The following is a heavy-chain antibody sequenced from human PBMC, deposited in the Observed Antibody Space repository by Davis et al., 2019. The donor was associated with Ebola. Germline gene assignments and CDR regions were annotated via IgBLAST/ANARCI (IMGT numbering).Heavy chain of an antibody. CDR3: ARGVGYTLFDY. CDR1: GGSFSGYY. J-gene: IGHJ4*02. Sequence: SETLSLTCAVYGGSFSGYYWSWIRQPPGKGLEWIGEIYHSGSTNYNPSLKSRVTISVDKSKNQFSLKLSSVTAADTAVYYCARGVGYTLFDYWGQGTLVTVSS. CDR2: IYHSGST. V-gene: IGHV4-34*01. D-gene: IGHD6-13*01.